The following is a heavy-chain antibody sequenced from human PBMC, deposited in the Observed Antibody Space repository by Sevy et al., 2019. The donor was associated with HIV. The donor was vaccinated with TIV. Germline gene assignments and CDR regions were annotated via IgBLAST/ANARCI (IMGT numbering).Heavy chain of an antibody. Sequence: SETLSLTCTVSGGSISSSSYYWGWIRQPPGKGLEWIGSIYYSGSTYYNPSLKSQVTISVDTSKNQFSLKLSSVTAADTAVYYCARFYSSSWEIDYWGQGTLVTVSS. D-gene: IGHD6-13*01. J-gene: IGHJ4*02. V-gene: IGHV4-39*01. CDR2: IYYSGST. CDR3: ARFYSSSWEIDY. CDR1: GGSISSSSYY.